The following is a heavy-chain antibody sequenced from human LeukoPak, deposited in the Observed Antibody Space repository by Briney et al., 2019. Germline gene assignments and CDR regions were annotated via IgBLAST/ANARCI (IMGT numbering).Heavy chain of an antibody. J-gene: IGHJ4*02. CDR3: ARGPYGSGSYYGY. CDR2: INHSGST. V-gene: IGHV4-34*01. D-gene: IGHD3-10*01. CDR1: GGSFSGYY. Sequence: PSETLSLTCAVYGGSFSGYYWSWIRQPPGKGLEWIGEINHSGSTNYNPSLKSRVTISVDTSKNQLSLKLSSVTAADTAAYYCARGPYGSGSYYGYWGQGTLVTVSS.